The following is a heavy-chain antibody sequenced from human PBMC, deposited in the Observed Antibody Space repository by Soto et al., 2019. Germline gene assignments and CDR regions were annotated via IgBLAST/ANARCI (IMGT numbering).Heavy chain of an antibody. J-gene: IGHJ6*02. CDR2: IWYDGSNK. D-gene: IGHD3-9*01. V-gene: IGHV3-33*01. CDR3: ARDYASDYDILTGRHYYYYYGMDV. Sequence: QVQLVESGGGVVQPGRSLRLSCAASGFTFSSYGMHWVRQAPGKGLEWVAVIWYDGSNKYYADSVKGRFTISRDNSKNTLYLQMNSLRAEDTAVYYCARDYASDYDILTGRHYYYYYGMDVWGQGTTVTVSS. CDR1: GFTFSSYG.